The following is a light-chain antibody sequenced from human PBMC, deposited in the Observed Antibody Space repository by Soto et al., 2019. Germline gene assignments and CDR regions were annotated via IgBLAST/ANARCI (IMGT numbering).Light chain of an antibody. Sequence: DIVLTQSPGTLSFSPGERATLSCRASQSVSSSYLAWYQQKPGQAPRLLIYGASSRATGIPDRFSGSGSGTDFTLTISRLEPEDFAVYYCQQYGSSHWTFGQGTKVDI. CDR2: GAS. CDR3: QQYGSSHWT. CDR1: QSVSSSY. J-gene: IGKJ1*01. V-gene: IGKV3-20*01.